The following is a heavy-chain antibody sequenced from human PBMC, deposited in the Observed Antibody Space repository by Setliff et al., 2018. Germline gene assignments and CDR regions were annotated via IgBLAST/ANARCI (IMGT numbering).Heavy chain of an antibody. CDR2: ITPNSGGT. J-gene: IGHJ4*02. CDR3: ARVGVPSGYWYYLDY. CDR1: GYTFTGYS. D-gene: IGHD3-22*01. Sequence: ASVTVSCKASGYTFTGYSIHWVRQAPGQGLEWMGLITPNSGGTNYAQKFKGRVTMTRDTSITTVHMELRRLTPDDTAIYYCARVGVPSGYWYYLDYWGQGTQVTVSS. V-gene: IGHV1-2*02.